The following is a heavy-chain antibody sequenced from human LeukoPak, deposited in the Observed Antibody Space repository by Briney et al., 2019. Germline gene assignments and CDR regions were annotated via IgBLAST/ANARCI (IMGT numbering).Heavy chain of an antibody. J-gene: IGHJ4*02. V-gene: IGHV1-8*01. Sequence: ASVKVSCTASGYTFTSYDINWVRQATGQGLEWMGWMNPNSGNTGYAQKFQGRVTMTRNTSISTAYMELSSLRAEDTAVYYCARPSREVGQLPTRWWGQGTLVTVSS. D-gene: IGHD2-2*01. CDR1: GYTFTSYD. CDR2: MNPNSGNT. CDR3: ARPSREVGQLPTRW.